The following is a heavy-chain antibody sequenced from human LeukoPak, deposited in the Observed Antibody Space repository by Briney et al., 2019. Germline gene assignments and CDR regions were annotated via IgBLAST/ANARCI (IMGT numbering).Heavy chain of an antibody. D-gene: IGHD6-19*01. J-gene: IGHJ4*02. Sequence: TGGSLRLSCVASGFTFSSYAMSWVRQAPGKGLEWVSGISGSGGGTYYADSVKGRFTISRDNSKNTLYLKMNSLRAEDTAVYYCAKDRSSGLYDYWGQGTLVIVSS. CDR1: GFTFSSYA. CDR3: AKDRSSGLYDY. V-gene: IGHV3-23*01. CDR2: ISGSGGGT.